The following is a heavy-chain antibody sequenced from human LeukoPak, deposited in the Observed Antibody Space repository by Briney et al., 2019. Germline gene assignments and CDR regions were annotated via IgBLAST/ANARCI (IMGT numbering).Heavy chain of an antibody. CDR1: GYIFTGYH. CDR2: INPKSGDT. V-gene: IGHV1-2*06. J-gene: IGHJ6*02. D-gene: IGHD3-16*02. Sequence: ASVKVSCKASGYIFTGYHMHWVRQAPGQGLEWMGRINPKSGDTNYGQKFKGRVTMTRDTAISTAYMEVSRLKSDDTAVYYCARVKIVQLSGDLSLFHGMDVWGRGTTVTVSS. CDR3: ARVKIVQLSGDLSLFHGMDV.